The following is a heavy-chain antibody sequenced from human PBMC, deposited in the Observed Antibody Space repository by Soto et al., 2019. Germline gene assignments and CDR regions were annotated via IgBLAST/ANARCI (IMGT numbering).Heavy chain of an antibody. J-gene: IGHJ4*02. Sequence: GGSLRLSCAASGFTFSNYAISWVRQAPGKGLEWVSIISGSGDSPYYADSVKGRFTISRDNSRNTLYLQMNSLRAGDSAKYYCAKEGTSGLYSFDYWGPGTLVTVSS. V-gene: IGHV3-23*01. CDR1: GFTFSNYA. D-gene: IGHD6-19*01. CDR2: ISGSGDSP. CDR3: AKEGTSGLYSFDY.